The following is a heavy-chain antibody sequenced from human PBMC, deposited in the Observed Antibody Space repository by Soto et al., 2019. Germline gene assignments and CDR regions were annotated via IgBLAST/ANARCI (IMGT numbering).Heavy chain of an antibody. CDR3: ARPRYSSGWHYFDY. CDR1: GYNFTNYW. D-gene: IGHD6-19*01. V-gene: IGHV5-51*01. Sequence: GESLKISCKGSGYNFTNYWIGWVRQMPGKGLEWMGTIYPGDSDTRYSPSFQGQVTISADKSISTAYLQWSSLKASDTAIYYCARPRYSSGWHYFDYWGQGTLVTVSS. CDR2: IYPGDSDT. J-gene: IGHJ4*02.